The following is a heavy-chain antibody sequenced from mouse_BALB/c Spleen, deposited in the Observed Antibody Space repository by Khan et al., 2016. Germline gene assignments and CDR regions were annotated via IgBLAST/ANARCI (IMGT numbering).Heavy chain of an antibody. Sequence: EVELVESGGGLVKPGGSLKLSCAASGFTFRNYALSWVRQTPEKRLEWVASISTGDSTYYGDSVKGRFTISRDNARNILYLQMSSLRCEDTAMCYCAREDNGNYGEYVDYWGQGTTLTVSS. CDR1: GFTFRNYA. V-gene: IGHV5-6-5*01. J-gene: IGHJ2*01. CDR2: ISTGDST. D-gene: IGHD2-1*01. CDR3: AREDNGNYGEYVDY.